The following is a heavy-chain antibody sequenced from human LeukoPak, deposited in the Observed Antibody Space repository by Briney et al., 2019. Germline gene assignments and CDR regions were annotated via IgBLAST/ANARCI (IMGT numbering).Heavy chain of an antibody. D-gene: IGHD2-2*01. Sequence: GGSLRLSCAASGFTFSSYGMHWVRQAPGKGLEWVAFIRYDGTNKYYADSVKGRFTISRDNSKNTLYLQMNSLRAEDTAVYYCAKEAILVVPTWAFDIWGQGTMVTVSS. CDR3: AKEAILVVPTWAFDI. J-gene: IGHJ3*02. CDR1: GFTFSSYG. V-gene: IGHV3-30*02. CDR2: IRYDGTNK.